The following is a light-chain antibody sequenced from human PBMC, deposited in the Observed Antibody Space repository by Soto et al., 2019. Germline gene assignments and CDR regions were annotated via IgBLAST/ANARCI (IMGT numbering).Light chain of an antibody. Sequence: EIVLTQSPGTLSLSPGEGATLSCRASQGVSSSYLGWYQQKPGQAPRLLIYAASSRATGIPNRFSGSGSGTDFTLSISRLEPEDFAVYYCHHYATSSRTFGQGTKVEIK. CDR1: QGVSSSY. CDR2: AAS. J-gene: IGKJ1*01. CDR3: HHYATSSRT. V-gene: IGKV3-20*01.